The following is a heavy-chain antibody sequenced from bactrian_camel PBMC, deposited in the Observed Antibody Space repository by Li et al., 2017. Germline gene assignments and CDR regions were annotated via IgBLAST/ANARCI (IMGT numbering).Heavy chain of an antibody. V-gene: IGHV3S40*01. CDR1: GFTFSSYA. Sequence: VQLVESGGGLAQPGESLRLSCAASGFTFSSYAMGWVRQAPGKGLEWVSGISSGGGRTYYAQSVKGRFTIPGDSAKHTVYLQMNSVKSEDTGVYYCATYQLFQSWGQGTQVTVS. CDR3: ATYQLFQS. CDR2: ISSGGGRT. J-gene: IGHJ4*01. D-gene: IGHD1*01.